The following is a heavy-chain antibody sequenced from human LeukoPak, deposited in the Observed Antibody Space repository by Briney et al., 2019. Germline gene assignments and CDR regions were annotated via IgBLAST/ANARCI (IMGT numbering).Heavy chain of an antibody. Sequence: GGSLRLSCAASGFTFSSYAMSWVRQAPGKGLEWVSAISGSGGSTYYADSVKGRFTISRDNSKNTLYLQMNSLRAEDTVVYYCAKDYTEPPYYYYYYYMDVWGKGTTVTVSS. CDR2: ISGSGGST. CDR3: AKDYTEPPYYYYYYYMDV. D-gene: IGHD1-14*01. V-gene: IGHV3-23*01. CDR1: GFTFSSYA. J-gene: IGHJ6*03.